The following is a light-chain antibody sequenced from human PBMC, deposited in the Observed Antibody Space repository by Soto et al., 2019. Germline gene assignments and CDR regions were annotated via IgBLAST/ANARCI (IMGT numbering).Light chain of an antibody. CDR1: QTISSW. J-gene: IGKJ1*01. V-gene: IGKV1-5*03. CDR3: QHYNSYSDA. Sequence: DIQMTQSPSTLSGSVGDIVTITCRASQTISSWLAWYQQTPGKAPKLLIYKVSTLKSGVPSRFSGSGSGTEYTLTISSLQPDDFATYYCQHYNSYSDAFVQGTKVELK. CDR2: KVS.